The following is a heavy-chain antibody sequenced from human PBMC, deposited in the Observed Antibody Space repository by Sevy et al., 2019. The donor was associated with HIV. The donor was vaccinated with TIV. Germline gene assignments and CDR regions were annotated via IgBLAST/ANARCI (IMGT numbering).Heavy chain of an antibody. CDR1: GFIFSSHG. D-gene: IGHD1-1*01. CDR3: ARDGGWYNYAPSDY. J-gene: IGHJ4*02. CDR2: ISYDGNKK. Sequence: GGSLRLSCAASGFIFSSHGMHWVRQAPGKGLEWQSVISYDGNKKYYADSVKGRFTISRDNSKNTLYLQMNSLRPEDTAVYYCARDGGWYNYAPSDYWGQGTLVTVSS. V-gene: IGHV3-30*03.